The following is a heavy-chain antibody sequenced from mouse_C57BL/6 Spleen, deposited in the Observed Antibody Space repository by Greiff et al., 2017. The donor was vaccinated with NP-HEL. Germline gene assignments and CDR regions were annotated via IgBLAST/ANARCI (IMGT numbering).Heavy chain of an antibody. V-gene: IGHV2-2*01. D-gene: IGHD1-1*01. Sequence: VQLQQSGPGLVQPSQSLSITCTVSGFSLTSYGVHWVRQSPGKGLEWLGVIWSGRSTDYNAAFISRLSISKDNSKSQVFFKMNSLPADDTAIYYCARKRDPYYLNAMDDWGQGTSVTASS. J-gene: IGHJ4*01. CDR1: GFSLTSYG. CDR2: IWSGRST. CDR3: ARKRDPYYLNAMDD.